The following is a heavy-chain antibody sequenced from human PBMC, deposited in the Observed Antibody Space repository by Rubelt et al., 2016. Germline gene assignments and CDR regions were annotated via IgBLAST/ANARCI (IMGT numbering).Heavy chain of an antibody. V-gene: IGHV3-23*01. CDR2: ISNSRDKT. D-gene: IGHD1-26*01. CDR1: GFTFSSYA. CDR3: GKGQKWELPLDY. Sequence: EVQLLESGGGLVQPGGSLRLSCAASGFTFSSYAMSWVRQTPGKGLEWVSAISNSRDKTYYADSVKGRFTISRDNSKNTLCLQMNSLRAGDTAVYYCGKGQKWELPLDYWGQGTLVTVSS. J-gene: IGHJ4*02.